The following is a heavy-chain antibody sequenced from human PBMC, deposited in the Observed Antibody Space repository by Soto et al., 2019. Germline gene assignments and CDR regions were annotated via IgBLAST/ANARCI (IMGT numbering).Heavy chain of an antibody. Sequence: GGSLRLSCAGSGFTFSNSAMNWVRQVPGKGLEWVSIISGGGDSIYYADSVKGRFSISRDNSRNIVYLQMSSLRADDTAVYFCAKAVGPLAPSSRVFDCWGQGTLVTAPQ. D-gene: IGHD1-26*01. CDR1: GFTFSNSA. V-gene: IGHV3-23*01. CDR2: ISGGGDSI. CDR3: AKAVGPLAPSSRVFDC. J-gene: IGHJ4*02.